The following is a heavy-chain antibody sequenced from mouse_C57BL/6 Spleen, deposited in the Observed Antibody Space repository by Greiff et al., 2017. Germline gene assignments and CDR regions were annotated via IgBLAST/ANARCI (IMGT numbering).Heavy chain of an antibody. V-gene: IGHV14-4*01. J-gene: IGHJ2*01. CDR3: NYGSGNY. Sequence: VQLQQSGAELVRPGASVKLSCTASGFNIKDDYMHWVKQRPEQGLEWIGWIDPENGDTEYASKFQGKATITADTSSNTAYLQLSSLTSEETAVYYCNYGSGNYWGQGTTLTVSS. D-gene: IGHD1-1*01. CDR1: GFNIKDDY. CDR2: IDPENGDT.